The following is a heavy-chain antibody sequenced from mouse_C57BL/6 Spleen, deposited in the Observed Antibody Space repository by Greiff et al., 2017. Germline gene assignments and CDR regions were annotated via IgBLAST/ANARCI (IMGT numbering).Heavy chain of an antibody. J-gene: IGHJ2*01. V-gene: IGHV1-55*01. D-gene: IGHD2-2*01. CDR3: ARRGLRQDFDY. CDR2: IYPGSGST. Sequence: VKQRPGQGLEWIGDIYPGSGSTNYNEKFKSKATLTVDTSSSTAYMQLSSLTSEDSAVYYCARRGLRQDFDYWGQGTTLTVSS.